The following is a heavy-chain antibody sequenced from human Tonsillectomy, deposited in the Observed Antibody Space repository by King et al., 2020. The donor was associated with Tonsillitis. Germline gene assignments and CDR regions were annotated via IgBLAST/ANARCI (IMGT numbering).Heavy chain of an antibody. CDR2: ISYDGSNK. CDR1: GFTFSNFA. J-gene: IGHJ4*02. D-gene: IGHD5-18*01. CDR3: ARARGYSYGFDF. V-gene: IGHV3-30*01. Sequence: HVQLVESGGGVVQPGRSLRLSCAASGFTFSNFAMHWVRQAPGKGLEWVAVISYDGSNKFYADSVKGRFTISRDNSKNTLWLQMNSLRAEDTAVYYCARARGYSYGFDFWGQGTLVTVSS.